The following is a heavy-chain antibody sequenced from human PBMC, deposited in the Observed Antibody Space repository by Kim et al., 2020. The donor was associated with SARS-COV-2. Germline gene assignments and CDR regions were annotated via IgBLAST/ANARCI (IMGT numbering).Heavy chain of an antibody. CDR2: INHSGST. J-gene: IGHJ4*02. CDR1: GGSFSGYY. Sequence: SETLSLTCAVYGGSFSGYYWSWIRQPPGKGLEWIGEINHSGSTNYNPSLKSRVTISVDTSKNQFSLKLSSVTAADTAVYYCARVSYDSSGLDYWGQGTLVTVSS. CDR3: ARVSYDSSGLDY. V-gene: IGHV4-34*01. D-gene: IGHD3-22*01.